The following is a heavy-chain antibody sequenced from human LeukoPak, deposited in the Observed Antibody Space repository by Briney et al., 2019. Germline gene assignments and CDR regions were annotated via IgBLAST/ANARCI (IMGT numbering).Heavy chain of an antibody. J-gene: IGHJ4*02. V-gene: IGHV3-7*01. CDR1: GFTFSSYW. CDR3: VRSSGFPDY. CDR2: INHNGNVN. D-gene: IGHD3-22*01. Sequence: GGSLRLSCAASGFTFSSYWMNWARQAPGKGLEWVASINHNGNVNYYVDSVKGRFTISRDNAKNTLYLQMNSLRAEDTAVYYCVRSSGFPDYWGQGTLVTVSS.